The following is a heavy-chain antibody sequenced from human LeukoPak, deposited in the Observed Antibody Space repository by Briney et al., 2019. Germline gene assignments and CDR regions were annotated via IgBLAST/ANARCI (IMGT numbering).Heavy chain of an antibody. CDR1: GFTFSSYA. V-gene: IGHV3-30-3*01. CDR2: ISYDGSNK. CDR3: AREGGSYHSYYYYYYMDV. J-gene: IGHJ6*03. D-gene: IGHD1-26*01. Sequence: PGGSLRLSCAASGFTFSSYAMHWVRQAPGKGLEWVAVISYDGSNKYYADSVKGRFTISRDNSKNTLYLQMNSLRAEDTAVYYCAREGGSYHSYYYYYYMDVWGKGTTVTVSS.